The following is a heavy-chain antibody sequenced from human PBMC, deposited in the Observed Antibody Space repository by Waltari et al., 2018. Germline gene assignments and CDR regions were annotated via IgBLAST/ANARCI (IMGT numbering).Heavy chain of an antibody. J-gene: IGHJ4*02. CDR1: GGSFSGYY. CDR2: INHSGST. Sequence: QVQLQQWGAGLLKPSETLSLTCAVYGGSFSGYYWSWIRQPPGKGREWIGEINHSGSTNYNPSLKSRVTISVDTSKNQFSLKLSSVTAADTAVYYCARGVYDYVWGSYRYTGYFDYWGQGTLVTVSS. V-gene: IGHV4-34*01. CDR3: ARGVYDYVWGSYRYTGYFDY. D-gene: IGHD3-16*02.